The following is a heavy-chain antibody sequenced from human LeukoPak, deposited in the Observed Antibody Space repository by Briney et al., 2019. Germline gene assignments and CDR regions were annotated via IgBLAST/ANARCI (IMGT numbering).Heavy chain of an antibody. CDR3: TRDLVF. J-gene: IGHJ4*02. CDR2: INQDGSVK. V-gene: IGHV3-7*01. Sequence: GGSLRLSCAASGFALSTYWMDWVRQAPGKGLEWVGNINQDGSVKHYVDSVRGRFTISRDNARNSVYLQMNALRVEDTAVYYCTRDLVFWGQGTLVTASS. CDR1: GFALSTYW.